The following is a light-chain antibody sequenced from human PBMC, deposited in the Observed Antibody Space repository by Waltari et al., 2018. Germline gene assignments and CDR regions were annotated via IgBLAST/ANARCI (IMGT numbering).Light chain of an antibody. V-gene: IGLV2-11*01. CDR3: CSYAGSSLGV. Sequence: QSALTQPRAVSGSPGQSVTISCTGTSSDVGCYNYSSWYQQHPGKAPKLMIYDVSKRPSGVPDRFSGSKSGNTASLTISGLQAEDEADYYCCSYAGSSLGVFGGGTKLTVL. J-gene: IGLJ2*01. CDR1: SSDVGCYNY. CDR2: DVS.